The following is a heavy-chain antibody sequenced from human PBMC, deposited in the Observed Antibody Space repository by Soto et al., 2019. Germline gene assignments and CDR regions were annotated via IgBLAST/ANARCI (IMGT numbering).Heavy chain of an antibody. CDR1: GYTLTELS. V-gene: IGHV1-24*01. D-gene: IGHD2-2*01. CDR3: ATSCSSTSCYWWFDY. J-gene: IGHJ4*02. Sequence: ASVKVSCKVSGYTLTELSMHWVRQAPGKGLEWMGGFDPEDGETIYAQKFQGRVTMTEDTSTDTAYMELSSLRSEDTAVYYCATSCSSTSCYWWFDYWGQGTLVTVSS. CDR2: FDPEDGET.